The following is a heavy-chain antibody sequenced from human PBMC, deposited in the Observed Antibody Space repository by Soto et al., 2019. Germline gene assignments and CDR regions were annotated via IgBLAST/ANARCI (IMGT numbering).Heavy chain of an antibody. V-gene: IGHV4-34*01. CDR1: PGSQSDNY. J-gene: IGHJ5*02. CDR2: INHSGNT. Sequence: PSQRRSLPWVLDPGSQSDNYCNWLRQPPGKRLEWIGEINHSGNTNYNPSLRSRVTISIHTSKNQLSLNLRSVSAADTALDYFARGRGDFDACHQGTPGAVAS. CDR3: ARGRGDFDA. D-gene: IGHD2-21*01.